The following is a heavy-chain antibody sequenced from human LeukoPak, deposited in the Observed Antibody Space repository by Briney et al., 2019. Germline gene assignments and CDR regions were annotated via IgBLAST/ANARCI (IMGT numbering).Heavy chain of an antibody. V-gene: IGHV3-15*01. Sequence: GGSLRLSCSGSGFTFRDAWMSWVRQTPDMGLEWVGRIQSIGDGGTADYAAPVKDRSTVSRDDSENMLYLQMNSLKTEDTATYFCTTERYRGDDFPLSFDFWGRGTLVTVSS. CDR2: IQSIGDGGTA. D-gene: IGHD3-3*01. CDR1: GFTFRDAW. CDR3: TTERYRGDDFPLSFDF. J-gene: IGHJ4*01.